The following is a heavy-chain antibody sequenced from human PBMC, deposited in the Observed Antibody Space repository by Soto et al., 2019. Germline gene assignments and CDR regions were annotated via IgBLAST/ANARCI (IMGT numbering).Heavy chain of an antibody. CDR2: NYYSGST. CDR3: AREGIAAAGTLYYFDY. V-gene: IGHV4-59*01. Sequence: QVQLQESGPGLVKPSETLSLTCTVSGGSISSYYWSWIRQPPGKGLEWIGYNYYSGSTNYNPSLKSRVTISVDTSKNQFSLKLSSVTAADTAVYYCAREGIAAAGTLYYFDYWGQGTLVTVSS. CDR1: GGSISSYY. D-gene: IGHD6-13*01. J-gene: IGHJ4*02.